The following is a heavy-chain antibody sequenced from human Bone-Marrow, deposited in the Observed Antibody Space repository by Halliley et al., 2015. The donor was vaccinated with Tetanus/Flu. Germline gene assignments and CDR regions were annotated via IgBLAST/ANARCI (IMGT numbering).Heavy chain of an antibody. V-gene: IGHV4-39*07. CDR3: ARGSCGGSCWFDP. J-gene: IGHJ5*02. D-gene: IGHD2-15*01. CDR1: GGSFTSSSNY. Sequence: TLSLTCTVSGGSFTSSSNYWGWLRQPPGKGLEWIGSLYFGESAHYNPSLKSRLTISVDKSKNEFSLNMTSVTAADTAVYYCARGSCGGSCWFDPWGQGIAVTVSS. CDR2: LYFGESA.